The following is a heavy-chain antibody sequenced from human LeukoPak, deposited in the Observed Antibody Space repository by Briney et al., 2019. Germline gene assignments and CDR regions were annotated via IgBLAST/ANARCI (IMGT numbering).Heavy chain of an antibody. CDR1: GYTFTNYG. CDR3: ARTDYDILTGARMDV. Sequence: ASVRVSCKASGYTFTNYGITWVRQAPGQGLEWMGWISAYNANTNYAQKFQGRVTMTTDTSTSTVYMELRSLRSDDTAIYYCARTDYDILTGARMDVWGKGTTVTVSS. J-gene: IGHJ6*04. D-gene: IGHD3-9*01. V-gene: IGHV1-18*04. CDR2: ISAYNANT.